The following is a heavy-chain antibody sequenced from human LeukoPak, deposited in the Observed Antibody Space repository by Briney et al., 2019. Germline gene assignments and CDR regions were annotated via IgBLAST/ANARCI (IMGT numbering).Heavy chain of an antibody. D-gene: IGHD3-9*01. V-gene: IGHV3-74*01. CDR2: IDSDGTNR. Sequence: GGSLRLSCVASGFTFSRYWMHWVRQAPGKGLVWVSRIDSDGTNRDYADSVKGRFTISRDNAKNTVYLQMNSLRDEDTAVYYCEGRATGPPEHWGQGGLVTVSS. CDR1: GFTFSRYW. J-gene: IGHJ4*02. CDR3: EGRATGPPEH.